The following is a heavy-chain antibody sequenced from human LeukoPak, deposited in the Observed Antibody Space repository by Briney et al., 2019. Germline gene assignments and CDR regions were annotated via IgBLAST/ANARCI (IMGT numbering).Heavy chain of an antibody. CDR3: AKDRIDRVTQV. J-gene: IGHJ4*02. CDR2: ISGSGDTA. Sequence: GGSLRLSCAASGFTFDDYGMSWVRQAPGKGLEWVSGISGSGDTADYADSVKGRFTISRDNSKNILYLQMNSLRAGDTAVYHCAKDRIDRVTQVWGQGTLVTVSS. V-gene: IGHV3-23*01. CDR1: GFTFDDYG. D-gene: IGHD2-21*02.